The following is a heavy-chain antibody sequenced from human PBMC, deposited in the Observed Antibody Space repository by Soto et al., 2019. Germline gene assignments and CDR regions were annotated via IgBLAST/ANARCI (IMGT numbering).Heavy chain of an antibody. J-gene: IGHJ6*02. V-gene: IGHV1-18*01. CDR2: ISGYNGNT. Sequence: QVQLVQSRGEVKKPGASVKVSCKTSGYSFTTYGIGWVRQAPGQGLEWMGWISGYNGNTNYAQKLQGRVTMTTDTSTSTAYMELRSLRSDDTAVYYCAREGPAPYYYYGMDVWGQGSTVTVSS. CDR3: AREGPAPYYYYGMDV. CDR1: GYSFTTYG.